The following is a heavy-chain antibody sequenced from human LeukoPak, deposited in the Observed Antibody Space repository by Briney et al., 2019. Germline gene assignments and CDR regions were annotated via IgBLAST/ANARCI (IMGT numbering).Heavy chain of an antibody. D-gene: IGHD4-17*01. CDR2: ISYDGSNK. CDR3: ATRSPTVTLDY. CDR1: GFIFSDYA. J-gene: IGHJ4*02. V-gene: IGHV3-30-3*01. Sequence: GRSLRLSCAASGFIFSDYAMHWVRQAPGKGLEWVAVISYDGSNKYYVDSVKGRSTISRDNSKNTLYLQMNSLRAEDTAVYYCATRSPTVTLDYWGQGTLVTVSS.